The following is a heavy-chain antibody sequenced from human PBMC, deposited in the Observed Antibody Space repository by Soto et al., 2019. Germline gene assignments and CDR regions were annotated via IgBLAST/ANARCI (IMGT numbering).Heavy chain of an antibody. V-gene: IGHV6-1*01. CDR2: TYYRSKWYN. CDR1: GDSVSSNSAA. J-gene: IGHJ6*02. CDR3: ARDTNSWNYGYYYYGMDV. D-gene: IGHD1-7*01. Sequence: PSQTLSLTCAISGDSVSSNSAAWSWIRQSPSRGLEWLGRTYYRSKWYNDYAVSVKSRITINPDTSKNQFSLQLNSVTPEDTAVYYCARDTNSWNYGYYYYGMDVWGQGTTVTVSS.